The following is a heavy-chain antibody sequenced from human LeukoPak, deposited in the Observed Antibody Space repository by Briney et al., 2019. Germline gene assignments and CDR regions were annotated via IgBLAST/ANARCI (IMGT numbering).Heavy chain of an antibody. Sequence: GALRLSCAASGFSFSSFSMNWVRQAPGKGLEWVSYISGGSSFTYYVDSVKGRFTISRDNAKNSLYLQMNSLRAEDTAVYYCARTPPNYSGDASDIWGQGTMVTVSS. J-gene: IGHJ3*02. CDR3: ARTPPNYSGDASDI. CDR2: ISGGSSFT. CDR1: GFSFSSFS. V-gene: IGHV3-21*01. D-gene: IGHD5-24*01.